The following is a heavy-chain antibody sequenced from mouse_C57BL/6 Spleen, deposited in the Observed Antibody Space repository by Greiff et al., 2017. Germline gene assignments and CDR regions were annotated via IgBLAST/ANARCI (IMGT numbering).Heavy chain of an antibody. J-gene: IGHJ4*01. Sequence: QVQLQQSGPELVKPGASVKISCKASGYAFSSSWMNWVKQRPGTGLEWIGRIYPGDGDTNYNGKFKGKATLTADKSYSTAYMQLSSLTSEDSSVYFCARGSMSYYAMDYWGQGTSVTVSS. D-gene: IGHD2-10*02. CDR3: ARGSMSYYAMDY. CDR1: GYAFSSSW. V-gene: IGHV1-82*01. CDR2: IYPGDGDT.